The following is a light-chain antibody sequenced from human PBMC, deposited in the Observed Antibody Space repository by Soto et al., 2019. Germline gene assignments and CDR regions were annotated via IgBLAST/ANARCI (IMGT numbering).Light chain of an antibody. Sequence: EIVLTQSPATLSLSPGERATLSCRASQSVSSYLAWYQQKPGQAPRLLIYDASNRATGIPARFSGSGSGTDFTLPIRSLEPEDFAVYYCQQRSNWLFTFGPGTKVDIK. V-gene: IGKV3-11*01. J-gene: IGKJ3*01. CDR2: DAS. CDR1: QSVSSY. CDR3: QQRSNWLFT.